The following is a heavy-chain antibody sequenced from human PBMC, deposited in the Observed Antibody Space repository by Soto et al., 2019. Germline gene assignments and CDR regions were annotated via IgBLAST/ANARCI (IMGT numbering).Heavy chain of an antibody. CDR1: GVSISSGGYY. J-gene: IGHJ4*02. V-gene: IGHV4-31*03. Sequence: PSETLSLTCTVSGVSISSGGYYWSWIRQHPGKGLEWIGNIYYSGRTYYNPSLKSRVILSVDTSKNHFSLTLRSVTAADSAMYYSASVIGGDSEYYFDFWCQGALAPVYS. CDR2: IYYSGRT. D-gene: IGHD2-21*02. CDR3: ASVIGGDSEYYFDF.